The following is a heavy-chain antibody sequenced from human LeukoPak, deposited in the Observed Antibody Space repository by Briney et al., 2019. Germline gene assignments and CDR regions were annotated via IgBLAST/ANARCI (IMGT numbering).Heavy chain of an antibody. D-gene: IGHD6-19*01. V-gene: IGHV3-21*01. CDR3: ARGGIAVAGSDY. CDR1: GFTFSSYS. CDR2: ISSSSSYI. J-gene: IGHJ4*02. Sequence: GGSLRLSCAASGFTFSSYSMNWGRQAPGKGLEWVSSISSSSSYIYYADSVKGRFTISRDNAKNSLYLQMNSLRAEDTAVYYCARGGIAVAGSDYWGQGTLVTVSS.